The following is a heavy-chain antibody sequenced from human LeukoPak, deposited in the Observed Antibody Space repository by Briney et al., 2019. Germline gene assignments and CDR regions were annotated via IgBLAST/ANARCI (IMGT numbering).Heavy chain of an antibody. CDR3: ASYSSLDY. Sequence: GGSLRLSCAASGFAVSNNYMSWVRQAPGKGLEWVSLIYSGGSTYYADSVKGRFTISRDNSKNTLYLQMNSLRAEDTAVYYCASYSSLDYWGQGTLVTVSS. CDR1: GFAVSNNY. CDR2: IYSGGST. V-gene: IGHV3-53*01. J-gene: IGHJ4*02. D-gene: IGHD3-22*01.